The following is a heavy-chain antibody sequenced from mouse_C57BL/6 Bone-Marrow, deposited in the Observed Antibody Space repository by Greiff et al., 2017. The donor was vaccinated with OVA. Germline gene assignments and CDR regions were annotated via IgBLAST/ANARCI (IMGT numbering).Heavy chain of an antibody. Sequence: VQLKESGAELVRPGSSVKLSCKASGYTFTSYWMHWVKQRPIQGLEWIGNIDPSDSETHYNQKFKDKATLTVDKSSSTAYMQLSSLTSEDSAVYYCARGRIYYGYDWGQGTLVTVSA. CDR3: ARGRIYYGYD. V-gene: IGHV1-52*01. D-gene: IGHD2-2*01. CDR2: IDPSDSET. J-gene: IGHJ3*01. CDR1: GYTFTSYW.